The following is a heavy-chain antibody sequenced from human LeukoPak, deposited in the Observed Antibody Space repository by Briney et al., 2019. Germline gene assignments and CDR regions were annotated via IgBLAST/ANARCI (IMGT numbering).Heavy chain of an antibody. D-gene: IGHD5-18*01. J-gene: IGHJ6*03. CDR1: GGSISSYY. V-gene: IGHV4-59*01. CDR2: IYYSGST. CDR3: ARGEAAMVPSYYYYYMDV. Sequence: SETLSLTCTVPGGSISSYYWSWIRQPPGKGLEWIGYIYYSGSTNYNPSLKSRVTISVDTSKNQFSLKLSSVTAADTAVYYCARGEAAMVPSYYYYYMDVWGKGTTVTVSS.